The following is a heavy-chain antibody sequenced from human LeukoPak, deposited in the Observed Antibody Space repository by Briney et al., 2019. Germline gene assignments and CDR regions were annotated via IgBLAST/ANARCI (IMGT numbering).Heavy chain of an antibody. Sequence: GASVKVSCKASGYTFTSYGISWVRQAPGQGLEWMGWISACNGNTNYAQKLQGRVTMTTDTSTSTAYMELRSLRSDDTAVYYCARGTLRLGELSFADYWGQGTLVTVSS. CDR2: ISACNGNT. CDR3: ARGTLRLGELSFADY. D-gene: IGHD3-16*02. J-gene: IGHJ4*02. CDR1: GYTFTSYG. V-gene: IGHV1-18*01.